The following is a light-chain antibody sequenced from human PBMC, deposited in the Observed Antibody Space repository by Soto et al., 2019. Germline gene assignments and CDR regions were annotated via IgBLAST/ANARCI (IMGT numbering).Light chain of an antibody. J-gene: IGKJ1*01. V-gene: IGKV3-15*01. CDR3: QQYNSGWT. CDR1: QSVSRT. CDR2: GAS. Sequence: EIVMTQSPATLSVSPGERVTLSCRASQSVSRTLAWCQQKPGQAPRLLIYGASTRATGIPARFTGSGSGTEFTLTISSLQSEDFAVYYCQQYNSGWTFGQGTKVEIK.